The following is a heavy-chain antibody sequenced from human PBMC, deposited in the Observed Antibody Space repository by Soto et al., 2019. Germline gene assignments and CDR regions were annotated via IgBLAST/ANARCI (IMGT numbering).Heavy chain of an antibody. D-gene: IGHD2-15*01. J-gene: IGHJ5*02. CDR3: ASSNVGYCSGGSCYYGWFDP. CDR2: INPSGGST. Sequence: QVQLVQSGAEVKKPGASVKVSCKASGYTFTSYYMHWVRQAPGQGLEWMGIINPSGGSTSYAQKCQGRVTRTRDTSTSTVYMELSSLRSEDTAVYYCASSNVGYCSGGSCYYGWFDPWGQGTLVTVSS. CDR1: GYTFTSYY. V-gene: IGHV1-46*03.